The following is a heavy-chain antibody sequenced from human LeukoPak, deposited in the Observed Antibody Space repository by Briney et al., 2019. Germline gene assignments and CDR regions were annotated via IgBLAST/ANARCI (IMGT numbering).Heavy chain of an antibody. V-gene: IGHV3-43*01. Sequence: AGGSLRLSCAASGFTFSSYSMNWVRQAPGKGLEWVSLISWDGGSTYYADSVKGRFTISRDNSKNSLYLQMNSLRTEDTALYYCAKGGKTYYYMDVWGKGTTVTISS. CDR2: ISWDGGST. CDR3: AKGGKTYYYMDV. J-gene: IGHJ6*03. CDR1: GFTFSSYS. D-gene: IGHD4-23*01.